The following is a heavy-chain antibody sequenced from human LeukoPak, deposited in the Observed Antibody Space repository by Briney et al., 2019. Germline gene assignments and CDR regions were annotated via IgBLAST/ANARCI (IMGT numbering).Heavy chain of an antibody. J-gene: IGHJ4*02. V-gene: IGHV3-23*01. D-gene: IGHD3-22*01. CDR2: ISGSGGRT. CDR3: AKDLDVGSSSGYPDRDY. Sequence: GGSLRLSCAASGFTFSSYAMSWVRQAPGKGLEWVSAISGSGGRTYYADSVKGRFTISRDNSKNTMYLQMNSLRAEDTAVYYCAKDLDVGSSSGYPDRDYWGQGTLVTVSS. CDR1: GFTFSSYA.